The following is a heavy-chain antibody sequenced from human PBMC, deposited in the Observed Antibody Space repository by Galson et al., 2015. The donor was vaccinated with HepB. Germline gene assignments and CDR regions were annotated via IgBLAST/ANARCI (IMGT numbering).Heavy chain of an antibody. J-gene: IGHJ4*02. D-gene: IGHD6-19*01. Sequence: SLRLSCAASGFTFSSYWMSWVRQAPGKGLEWVANIKQDGSEKYYVDSVKGRFTISRDNAKNSLYLQMNSLRAEDTAVYYCARGTRGIAVAGNLYWGQGTLVTVSS. CDR3: ARGTRGIAVAGNLY. V-gene: IGHV3-7*01. CDR1: GFTFSSYW. CDR2: IKQDGSEK.